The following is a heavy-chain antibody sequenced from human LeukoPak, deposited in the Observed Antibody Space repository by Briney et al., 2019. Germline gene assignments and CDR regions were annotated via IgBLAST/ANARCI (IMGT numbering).Heavy chain of an antibody. D-gene: IGHD6-19*01. CDR1: RGSVSSNNYY. CDR2: IYYSGTT. V-gene: IGHV4-61*01. CDR3: ARATPLYSSDWYVNWFDP. J-gene: IGHJ5*02. Sequence: SETLSHTCTVSRGSVSSNNYYWSWIRQPPGKGLEWIGYIYYSGTTKNNPSLKGRVTISVDTSKNQFSLKLRSVTAADTAVYYCARATPLYSSDWYVNWFDPWGQGTLVTVSS.